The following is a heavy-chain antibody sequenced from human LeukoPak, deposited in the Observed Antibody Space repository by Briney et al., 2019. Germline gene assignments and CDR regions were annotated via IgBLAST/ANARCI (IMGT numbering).Heavy chain of an antibody. CDR1: GGSISSSSYY. CDR2: IYYSGST. V-gene: IGHV4-39*01. Sequence: SETPSLTCTVAGGSISSSSYYWGWIRQPPGKGLEWIGSIYYSGSTYYNPSLKMRVTISVDTSKNQFSLKLSYVTAADTAVYYCASRGVTRTFDYWGQGTLVTVSS. CDR3: ASRGVTRTFDY. D-gene: IGHD3-10*01. J-gene: IGHJ4*02.